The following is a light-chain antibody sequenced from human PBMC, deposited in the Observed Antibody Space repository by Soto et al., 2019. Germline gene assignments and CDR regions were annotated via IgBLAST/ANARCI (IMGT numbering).Light chain of an antibody. Sequence: IQLTQSPSSLSASVGDSVTITCRASQGISSYLAWYQQEPGKAPKLLIYAASTLQSGVPSRFSGGGSGTDFTLTISSLQPEHFATYYCQQLNSYPLTFGGGTKVDIK. CDR2: AAS. J-gene: IGKJ4*01. CDR3: QQLNSYPLT. V-gene: IGKV1-9*01. CDR1: QGISSY.